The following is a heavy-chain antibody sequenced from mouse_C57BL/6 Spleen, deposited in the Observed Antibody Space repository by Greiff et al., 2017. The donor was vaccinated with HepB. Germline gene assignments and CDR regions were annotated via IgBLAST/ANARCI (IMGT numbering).Heavy chain of an antibody. D-gene: IGHD6-1*01. V-gene: IGHV1-69*01. Sequence: QVQLQQPGAELVMPGASVKLSCKASGYTFTSYWMHWVKQRPGQGLEWIGEIDPSGSYTNYNQKFKGKSTLTVDKSSSTAYMQLSSLTSEDSAVYYCASLSSWFAYWGQGTLVTVSA. CDR2: IDPSGSYT. J-gene: IGHJ3*01. CDR1: GYTFTSYW. CDR3: ASLSSWFAY.